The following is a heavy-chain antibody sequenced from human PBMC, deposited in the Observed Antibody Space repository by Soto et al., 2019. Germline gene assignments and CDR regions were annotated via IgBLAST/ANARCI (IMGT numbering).Heavy chain of an antibody. CDR2: IYHSGST. V-gene: IGHV4-38-2*02. CDR3: ASEWREYNWNYFDY. J-gene: IGHJ4*02. Sequence: SETLSLTCTVSGYSISSGYYWGWIRQPPGKGLEWIGSIYHSGSTYYNPSLKSRVTISVDTSKNQFSLKLSSETAADTAVYYCASEWREYNWNYFDYWGQGTLVTVSS. D-gene: IGHD1-20*01. CDR1: GYSISSGYY.